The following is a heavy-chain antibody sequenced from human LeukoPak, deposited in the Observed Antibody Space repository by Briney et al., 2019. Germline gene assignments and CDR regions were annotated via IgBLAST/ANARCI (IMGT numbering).Heavy chain of an antibody. Sequence: GASVNVSFTVSGYTLTELSMHWVRQAPGKGLEWMGGFDPEDGETIYAQKFQGRVTMTEDTSTDTAYMELSSLRSEDTAVYYCARDLMLLSFSHQKWLGKYYYGMDVWGQGTTVTVSS. CDR1: GYTLTELS. CDR3: ARDLMLLSFSHQKWLGKYYYGMDV. V-gene: IGHV1-24*01. J-gene: IGHJ6*02. D-gene: IGHD6-19*01. CDR2: FDPEDGET.